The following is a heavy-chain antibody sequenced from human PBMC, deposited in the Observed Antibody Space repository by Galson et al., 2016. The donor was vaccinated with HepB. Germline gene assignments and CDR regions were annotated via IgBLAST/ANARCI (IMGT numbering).Heavy chain of an antibody. CDR3: VKDRRNAYTYGSGVFDY. CDR1: GYTFTNYY. J-gene: IGHJ4*02. V-gene: IGHV1-46*01. Sequence: SVKVSCKAGGYTFTNYYIHWVRQAPGRGLEWMGIINPSAGGASYTRRFLDRLTMTMDSSTSTVYMELSGLTSDDTAVYYCVKDRRNAYTYGSGVFDYWGQGTLVTVSS. D-gene: IGHD3-10*01. CDR2: INPSAGGA.